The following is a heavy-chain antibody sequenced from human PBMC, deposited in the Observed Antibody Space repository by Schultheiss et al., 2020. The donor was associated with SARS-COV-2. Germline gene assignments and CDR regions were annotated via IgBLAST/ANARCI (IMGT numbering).Heavy chain of an antibody. Sequence: GGSLRLSCAASGFTFSSYAMSWVRQAPGKGLEWVSSISSSSSYIYYADSVKGRFTISRDNSKNTLYLQMNSLRAEDTAVYYCAKDLKWLSSPSNAFDIWGQGTMVTVSS. CDR2: ISSSSSYI. V-gene: IGHV3-23*01. CDR3: AKDLKWLSSPSNAFDI. J-gene: IGHJ3*02. D-gene: IGHD3-22*01. CDR1: GFTFSSYA.